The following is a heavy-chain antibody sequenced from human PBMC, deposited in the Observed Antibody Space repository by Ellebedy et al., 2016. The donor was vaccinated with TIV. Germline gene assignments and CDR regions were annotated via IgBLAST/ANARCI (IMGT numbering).Heavy chain of an antibody. CDR1: GFTFSSYE. Sequence: GGSLRLSCAASGFTFSSYEMNWVRQAPGKGLEWVSYISSSGSTIYYADSVKGRFTISRDNAKNSLYLQMNSLRAEDTALYYCARGMSDILTGYTDYFDYWGQGTLVTVSS. CDR2: ISSSGSTI. V-gene: IGHV3-48*03. D-gene: IGHD3-9*01. J-gene: IGHJ4*02. CDR3: ARGMSDILTGYTDYFDY.